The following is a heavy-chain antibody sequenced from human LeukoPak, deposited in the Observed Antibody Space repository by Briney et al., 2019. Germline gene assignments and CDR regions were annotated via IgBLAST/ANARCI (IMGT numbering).Heavy chain of an antibody. CDR1: GFTFSSYA. Sequence: GGSLRLSCAASGFTFSSYAINWVRQAPGKGLEWVSGISGGGGNIYYADSVKGRFTISRDNSKNTLYLQMNSLRAEDKAVYYCAKDFRGYSGYDYVYYYYGMDVWGQGTTVTVPS. D-gene: IGHD5-12*01. V-gene: IGHV3-23*01. CDR2: ISGGGGNI. J-gene: IGHJ6*02. CDR3: AKDFRGYSGYDYVYYYYGMDV.